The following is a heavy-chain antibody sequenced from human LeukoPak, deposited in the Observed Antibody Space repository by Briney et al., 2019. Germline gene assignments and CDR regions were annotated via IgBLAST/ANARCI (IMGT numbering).Heavy chain of an antibody. CDR3: ARDSGTTGEVKFDP. V-gene: IGHV4-4*07. CDR2: IYTSGST. D-gene: IGHD3-10*01. CDR1: SGSLSSSY. J-gene: IGHJ5*02. Sequence: SETLSLTCTLSSGSLSSSYWSWIRQPAGKGLEWIGRIYTSGSTNYNPSLKSRVTMSVDTSKNQFSLKLSSVTAADAAVYYCARDSGTTGEVKFDPWGQGTLVTVSS.